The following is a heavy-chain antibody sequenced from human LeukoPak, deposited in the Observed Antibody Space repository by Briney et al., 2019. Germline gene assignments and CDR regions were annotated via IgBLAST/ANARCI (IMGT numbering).Heavy chain of an antibody. D-gene: IGHD1-26*01. CDR2: INPNSGDT. Sequence: ASVKVSCKASGYTFTGYYMHWVRQAPGQGLEWMGWINPNSGDTNYAQKFQGRVTMTRDMSTSTVYMELSSLRSEDTAVYYCARGGLVGAKGPGYHFDYWGQGTLVTVSS. J-gene: IGHJ4*02. CDR1: GYTFTGYY. V-gene: IGHV1-2*02. CDR3: ARGGLVGAKGPGYHFDY.